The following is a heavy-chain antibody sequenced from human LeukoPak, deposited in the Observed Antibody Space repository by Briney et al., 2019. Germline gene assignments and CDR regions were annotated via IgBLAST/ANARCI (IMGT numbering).Heavy chain of an antibody. CDR3: AREGIVLMVYAYDY. J-gene: IGHJ4*02. CDR2: INHSGST. CDR1: GGSFSGYY. V-gene: IGHV4-34*01. D-gene: IGHD2-8*01. Sequence: PSETLSLTCAVYGGSFSGYYWSWIRQPPGKGLEWIGEINHSGSTNYNPSLKSRVPISVDTSKNQFSLKLSSVTAADTAVYYCAREGIVLMVYAYDYWGQGTLVTVSS.